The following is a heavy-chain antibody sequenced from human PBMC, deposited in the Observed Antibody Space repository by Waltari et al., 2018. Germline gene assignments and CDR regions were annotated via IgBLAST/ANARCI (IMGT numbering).Heavy chain of an antibody. D-gene: IGHD2-21*01. CDR2: FAYNGNT. Sequence: QLQMQESGPGLVRPSETLSLTCAVSGGSITTITYFWCWIRQPPGKGLEWIASFAYNGNTYYNPSLKSRVTISGDTSKNQFSLVLTSVTAADTAVYYCARGLGAIYWGHGTLVTVSS. J-gene: IGHJ4*01. V-gene: IGHV4-39*07. CDR1: GGSITTITYF. CDR3: ARGLGAIY.